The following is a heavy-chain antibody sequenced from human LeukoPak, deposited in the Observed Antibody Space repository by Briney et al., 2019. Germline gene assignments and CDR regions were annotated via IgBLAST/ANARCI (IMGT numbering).Heavy chain of an antibody. Sequence: GGSLRLSCAASGFTFSNYNMIWVRQAPGKGLEWISCISRSSSVIYYADSVKGRFTISRDNAKNSLYLQMNSLRAEDTAVYYCARAVWAADGKFYFDYWGQGTLVTVSS. CDR2: ISRSSSVI. V-gene: IGHV3-48*01. J-gene: IGHJ4*02. D-gene: IGHD6-13*01. CDR3: ARAVWAADGKFYFDY. CDR1: GFTFSNYN.